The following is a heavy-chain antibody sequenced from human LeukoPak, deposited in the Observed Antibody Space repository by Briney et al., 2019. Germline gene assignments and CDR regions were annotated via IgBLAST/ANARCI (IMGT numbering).Heavy chain of an antibody. CDR1: GYTFTSYD. V-gene: IGHV1-8*01. CDR3: AKEPYDSSGYGPSGAFDI. Sequence: ASVKVSCKASGYTFTSYDINWVRQATGQGLEWMGWMNPNSGNTGYAQKFQGRVTMTRNTSISTAYMELSSLRSEDTAVYYCAKEPYDSSGYGPSGAFDIWGQGTMVTVSS. CDR2: MNPNSGNT. J-gene: IGHJ3*02. D-gene: IGHD3-22*01.